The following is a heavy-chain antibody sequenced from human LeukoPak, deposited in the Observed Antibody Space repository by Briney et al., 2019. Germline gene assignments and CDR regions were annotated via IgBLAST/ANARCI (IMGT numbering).Heavy chain of an antibody. D-gene: IGHD1-26*01. J-gene: IGHJ4*02. CDR3: ARVFVARSTYYFDY. Sequence: SETLSLTCTVSGGSISSHYWSWIRQPPGKGLEWIGYIYYSGSTNYNPSLKSRVTISVDTSKNQFSLKLSSVTAADTAVYYCARVFVARSTYYFDYWGQGTLVTVSS. V-gene: IGHV4-59*11. CDR2: IYYSGST. CDR1: GGSISSHY.